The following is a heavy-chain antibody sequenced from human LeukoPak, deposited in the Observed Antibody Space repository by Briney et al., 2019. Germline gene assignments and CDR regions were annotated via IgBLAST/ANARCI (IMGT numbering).Heavy chain of an antibody. CDR2: ISSGGSSI. D-gene: IGHD3-10*01. V-gene: IGHV3-48*01. Sequence: GGSLRLSCAASGFTFSSYSMNWVRQAPGKGLEWVSYISSGGSSIYYADSVKGRFTISRDNAKNSLYLQMNSLRAEDTAVYYCARGGSTNAHFDYWGQGTLVTVSS. CDR1: GFTFSSYS. CDR3: ARGGSTNAHFDY. J-gene: IGHJ4*02.